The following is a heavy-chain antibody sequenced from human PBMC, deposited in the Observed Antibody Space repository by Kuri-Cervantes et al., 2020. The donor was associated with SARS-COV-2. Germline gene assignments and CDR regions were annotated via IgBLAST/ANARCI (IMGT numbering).Heavy chain of an antibody. CDR1: GGTFSSYA. D-gene: IGHD2-21*02. J-gene: IGHJ4*02. CDR3: ARDGPAYCGGDCYSAY. CDR2: IIPTFGTA. Sequence: SVKVSCKASGGTFSSYAISWVRQAPGRGLEWMGGIIPTFGTANYAQKFQGRVTITADESTSTAYMELSSLRSKDTAVYYCARDGPAYCGGDCYSAYWGQGTLVTVSS. V-gene: IGHV1-69*13.